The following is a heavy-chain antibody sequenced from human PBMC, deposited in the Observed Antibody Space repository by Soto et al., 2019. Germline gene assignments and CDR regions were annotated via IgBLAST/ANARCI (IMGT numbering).Heavy chain of an antibody. V-gene: IGHV1-69*12. CDR1: GGTFSNYA. J-gene: IGHJ5*02. CDR2: IIPMFGSA. CDR3: ARGGDIVLVPTDISWFDP. D-gene: IGHD2-2*01. Sequence: QVQLVQSGAEVKKPGSSVKVSCKASGGTFSNYAISWVRQAPGQGLEWMGGIIPMFGSANYAQKFQGRVTITADESTSTAYMELSSLRSDDTAVYYCARGGDIVLVPTDISWFDPWGQGTLVTVSS.